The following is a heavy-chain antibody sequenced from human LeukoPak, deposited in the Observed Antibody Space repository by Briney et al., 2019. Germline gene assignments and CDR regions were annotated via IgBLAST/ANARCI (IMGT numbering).Heavy chain of an antibody. D-gene: IGHD2-15*01. V-gene: IGHV1-69*01. CDR1: GGTFSSYA. J-gene: IGHJ3*02. Sequence: SVKVSCKASGGTFSSYAISWVRQAPGQRLEWMGGIIPIFGTANYAQKFQGRVTITADESTSTAYMELSSLRSEDTAVYYCARAVDIVVVVAATTFAFDIWGQGTMVTVSS. CDR2: IIPIFGTA. CDR3: ARAVDIVVVVAATTFAFDI.